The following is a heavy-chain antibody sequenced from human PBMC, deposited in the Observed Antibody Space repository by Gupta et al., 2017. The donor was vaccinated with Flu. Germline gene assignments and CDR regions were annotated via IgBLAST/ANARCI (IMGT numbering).Heavy chain of an antibody. CDR3: VKDSAGREYYFDY. CDR1: GFTFDDYT. CDR2: MSWDGGLT. V-gene: IGHV3-43*01. J-gene: IGHJ4*02. D-gene: IGHD6-6*01. Sequence: DVQLVESGGVVVQPGGSLRLSCVVSGFTFDDYTMSWFRQVPGKGLEWVSLMSWDGGLTYYADSVKGRFTISRDNSKNSLYLQMNGLRPEDSALYHCVKDSAGREYYFDYWGQGTLVTVSS.